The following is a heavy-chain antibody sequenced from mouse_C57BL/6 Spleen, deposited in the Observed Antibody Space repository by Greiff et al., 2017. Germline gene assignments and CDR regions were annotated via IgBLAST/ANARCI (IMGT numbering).Heavy chain of an antibody. CDR1: GFTFSDYG. J-gene: IGHJ1*03. CDR2: ISSGSSTI. V-gene: IGHV5-17*01. CDR3: ARGGPSSNPGYFDV. D-gene: IGHD2-5*01. Sequence: EVKLVESGGGLVRPGGSLKLSCAASGFTFSDYGMHWVRQAPEQGLEWVAYISSGSSTIYYADTLKGRFTISRDNANITLFLQMTSLRSEDTAMYYCARGGPSSNPGYFDVWGTGTTVTVSS.